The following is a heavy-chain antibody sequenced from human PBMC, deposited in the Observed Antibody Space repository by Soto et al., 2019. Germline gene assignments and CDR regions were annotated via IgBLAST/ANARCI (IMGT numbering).Heavy chain of an antibody. CDR1: GYTFTYRY. J-gene: IGHJ4*02. CDR3: ACNFWSGYDFDY. V-gene: IGHV1-45*02. D-gene: IGHD3-3*01. CDR2: ITPFNGNT. Sequence: GASVKVSCKASGYTFTYRYLHWVRQAPGQALEWMGWITPFNGNTNYAQKLQDRVTITRDRSMSTAYMELSSLRSEDTAMYYCACNFWSGYDFDYWGQGTLVTVSS.